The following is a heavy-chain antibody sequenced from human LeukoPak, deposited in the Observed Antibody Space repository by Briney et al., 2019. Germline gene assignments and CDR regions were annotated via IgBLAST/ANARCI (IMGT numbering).Heavy chain of an antibody. V-gene: IGHV4-39*01. CDR1: GGSISSSSYY. CDR2: IYDSGST. J-gene: IGHJ3*02. CDR3: ARHLENCSGGSCLPDAFDI. Sequence: KPSETLSLTCTVSGGSISSSSYYWGWIRQPPGKGLEWIGRIYDSGSTYYNPSLKSRVTISVDTSKNQFSLKLGSVTAADTAVYYCARHLENCSGGSCLPDAFDIWGQGTMVTVSS. D-gene: IGHD2-15*01.